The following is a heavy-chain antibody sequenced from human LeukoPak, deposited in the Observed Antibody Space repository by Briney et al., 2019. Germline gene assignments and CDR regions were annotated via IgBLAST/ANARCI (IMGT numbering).Heavy chain of an antibody. CDR3: AKDSSYYYDSSGYYFDY. J-gene: IGHJ4*02. CDR1: GFTFSSYA. CDR2: ISGSGGST. V-gene: IGHV3-23*01. D-gene: IGHD3-22*01. Sequence: GGSLRLSRAASGFTFSSYAMSWVRQAPGKGLEWVSAISGSGGSTYYADSVKGRFTISRDNSKNTLYLQMNSLRAEDTAVYYCAKDSSYYYDSSGYYFDYWGQGTLVTVSS.